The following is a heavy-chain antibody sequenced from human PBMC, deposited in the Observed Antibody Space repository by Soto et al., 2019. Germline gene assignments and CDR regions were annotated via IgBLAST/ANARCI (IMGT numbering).Heavy chain of an antibody. D-gene: IGHD2-2*01. V-gene: IGHV5-51*01. Sequence: PGESLKISCKGSGYSFPSEWIGWVRQMPGKGLEWMGSIYPADSDTRYSPSFQGQVTISADKSIRTAYLEWSSLKASDSGVYYCARIPHSTPSYYDYPSGMDVWGQGTTVTVSS. CDR3: ARIPHSTPSYYDYPSGMDV. CDR1: GYSFPSEW. CDR2: IYPADSDT. J-gene: IGHJ6*02.